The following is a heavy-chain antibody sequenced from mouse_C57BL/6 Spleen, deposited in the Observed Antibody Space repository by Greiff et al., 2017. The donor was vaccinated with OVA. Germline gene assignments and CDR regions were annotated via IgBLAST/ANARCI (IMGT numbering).Heavy chain of an antibody. J-gene: IGHJ2*01. D-gene: IGHD1-1*01. CDR1: GFTFSSYA. V-gene: IGHV5-4*01. CDR2: ISDGGSYT. CDR3: ARDNYYGSSYYCDY. Sequence: EVQLQQSGGGLVKPGGSLKLSCAASGFTFSSYAMSWVRQTPEKRLEWVATISDGGSYTYYPANVKGRFTISRDNAKNNLYLQMSHLKSEDTAMYYCARDNYYGSSYYCDYWGQGTTLTVSS.